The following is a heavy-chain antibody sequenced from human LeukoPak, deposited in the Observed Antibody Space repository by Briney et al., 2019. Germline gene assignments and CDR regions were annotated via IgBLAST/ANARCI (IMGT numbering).Heavy chain of an antibody. J-gene: IGHJ4*02. V-gene: IGHV3-23*01. CDR1: GFTFRNYA. Sequence: GRSLRLSCAASGFTFRNYAMSWVRQAPGEGLEWVSVITGTGSDANYADSVKGRFTISRDNSKNTVYLQMNSLRAEDTAVYICAKPLSGSGSFHYSFFDYWGQGALVTVSS. D-gene: IGHD3-10*01. CDR3: AKPLSGSGSFHYSFFDY. CDR2: ITGTGSDA.